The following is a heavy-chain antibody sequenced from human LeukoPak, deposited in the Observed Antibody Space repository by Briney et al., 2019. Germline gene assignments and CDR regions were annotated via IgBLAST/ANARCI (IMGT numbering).Heavy chain of an antibody. Sequence: SETLSLTCTVSGGSISSYYWSWIRQPPGKGLEWIGYIYYSGSTNYNPSLKSRVTISVDTSKNQFSLKLSSVTAADTAVYYCARRMATTQFDYWGQGTLVTVSS. V-gene: IGHV4-59*08. CDR3: ARRMATTQFDY. J-gene: IGHJ4*02. D-gene: IGHD5-12*01. CDR1: GGSISSYY. CDR2: IYYSGST.